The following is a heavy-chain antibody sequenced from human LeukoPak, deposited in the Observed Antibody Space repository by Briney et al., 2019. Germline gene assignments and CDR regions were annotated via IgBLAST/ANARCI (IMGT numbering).Heavy chain of an antibody. J-gene: IGHJ4*02. D-gene: IGHD3-3*01. Sequence: PSQTLSLTCTVSGGSISSGGYYWSWIRQPPGKGLEWIGYIYHSGSTYYNPSLKSRVTISVDRSKNQFSLKLSSVTAADTAVYYCARLRFLDVWGQGTLVTVSS. CDR1: GGSISSGGYY. CDR3: ARLRFLDV. CDR2: IYHSGST. V-gene: IGHV4-30-2*01.